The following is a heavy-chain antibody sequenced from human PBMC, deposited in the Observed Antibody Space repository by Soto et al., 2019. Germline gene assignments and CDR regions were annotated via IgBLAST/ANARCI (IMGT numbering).Heavy chain of an antibody. CDR2: ISGDGINT. Sequence: QIQLVESGGDVVQPGKSLRLSCVASGFNFGFFGMHWVRQAPGKGLEWVAFISGDGINTQYADSVRGRFTLSRDYSRKTMYLQMDSLRDEDMALYYCARGNLSFDFDSWGLGTLVTVSS. CDR3: ARGNLSFDFDS. D-gene: IGHD1-26*01. V-gene: IGHV3-30*03. J-gene: IGHJ4*02. CDR1: GFNFGFFG.